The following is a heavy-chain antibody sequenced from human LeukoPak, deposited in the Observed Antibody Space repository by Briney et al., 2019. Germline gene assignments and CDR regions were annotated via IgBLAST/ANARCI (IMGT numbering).Heavy chain of an antibody. D-gene: IGHD6-13*01. J-gene: IGHJ5*02. Sequence: GGSLRLSCAASGFAFNTYSMNWVRQAPGKGLEWVSSITSSSTTKYYADSVKGRFTISRDNAKNSLYPQMNSLRAEDMAVYYCAKDLVSAAVYDPWGQGTLVTVSS. V-gene: IGHV3-48*01. CDR1: GFAFNTYS. CDR2: ITSSSTTK. CDR3: AKDLVSAAVYDP.